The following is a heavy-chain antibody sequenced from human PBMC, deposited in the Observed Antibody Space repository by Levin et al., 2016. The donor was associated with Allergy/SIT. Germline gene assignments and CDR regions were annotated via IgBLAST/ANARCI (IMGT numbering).Heavy chain of an antibody. V-gene: IGHV3-7*01. CDR3: ARDFGYGASDY. Sequence: GGSLRLSCAASGFPFSTFWMHWVRQAPGKGLEWVANIKQDASVKNYVDSLKGRFTISRDNAKNSLYLQLNSLRAEDTAVYYCARDFGYGASDYWGQGTLVTVSS. D-gene: IGHD5-18*01. CDR2: IKQDASVK. J-gene: IGHJ4*02. CDR1: GFPFSTFW.